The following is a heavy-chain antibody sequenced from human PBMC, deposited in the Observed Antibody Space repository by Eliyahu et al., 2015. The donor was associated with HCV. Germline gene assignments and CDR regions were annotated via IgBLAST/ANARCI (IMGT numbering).Heavy chain of an antibody. V-gene: IGHV4-59*01. CDR3: ARQSTIAGTFSSLDK. CDR2: VSYTGTT. Sequence: QVQLQESGPGLVQPSGTLSLTCTVSGGSMNXYFWSWLRQPPGQGLEWIGSVSYTGTTNHNPSLNSRLTISVDTSKNLFSLKLTSVTAADTAVYFCARQSTIAGTFSSLDKWGPGILVTVSS. CDR1: GGSMNXYF. D-gene: IGHD2-2*01. J-gene: IGHJ4*02.